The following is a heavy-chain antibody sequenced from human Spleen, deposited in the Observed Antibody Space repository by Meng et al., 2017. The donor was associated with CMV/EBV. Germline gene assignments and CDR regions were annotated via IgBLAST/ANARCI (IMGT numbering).Heavy chain of an antibody. CDR2: ISKRGST. Sequence: LSGTGAVYGGSFSGYYWSWIRQPPGKGLEWIGEISKRGSTNYSPSFKSRLTLSVHTSERQFSLRLTSVTAADTAVYYCARQGRVYFDFWGQGALVTVSS. D-gene: IGHD3-10*01. V-gene: IGHV4-34*01. J-gene: IGHJ4*02. CDR1: GGSFSGYY. CDR3: ARQGRVYFDF.